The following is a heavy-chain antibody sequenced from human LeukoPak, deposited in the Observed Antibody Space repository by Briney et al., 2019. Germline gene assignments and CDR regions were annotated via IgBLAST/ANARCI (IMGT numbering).Heavy chain of an antibody. D-gene: IGHD2-2*01. CDR1: GGSFSGYY. Sequence: PSETLSLTCAVYGGSFSGYYWSWIRQPPGKGLEWIGEINHSGSTNYNPSLKSRVTISVDTSKNQFSLKLSSVTAADTAVYYCARRVVVVPAAHGWFDPWGQGTLVTVSS. J-gene: IGHJ5*02. CDR3: ARRVVVVPAAHGWFDP. CDR2: INHSGST. V-gene: IGHV4-34*01.